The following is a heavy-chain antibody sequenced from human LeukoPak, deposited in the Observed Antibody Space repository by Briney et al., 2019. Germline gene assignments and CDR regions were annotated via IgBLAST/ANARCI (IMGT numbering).Heavy chain of an antibody. V-gene: IGHV1-8*01. D-gene: IGHD3-22*01. CDR2: MNPNSGNT. Sequence: ASVKVSCKASGYTFTSYDINWVRQATGQGLEWMGWMNPNSGNTGYAQKFQGRVTMTRNTSISTAYMELSSLRSEDTAVYYCARGRARWRGSGSYPNWFDPWGQGTLVTVSS. CDR1: GYTFTSYD. J-gene: IGHJ5*02. CDR3: ARGRARWRGSGSYPNWFDP.